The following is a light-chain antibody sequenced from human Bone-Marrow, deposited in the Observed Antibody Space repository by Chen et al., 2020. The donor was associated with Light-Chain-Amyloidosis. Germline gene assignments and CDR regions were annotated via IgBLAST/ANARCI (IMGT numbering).Light chain of an antibody. V-gene: IGLV3-25*03. CDR1: DLPPTY. J-gene: IGLJ2*01. CDR2: RDT. Sequence: SYELTQPPSVSVSPGQTARITCSGDDLPPTYAYWYHQKPGRAPVLVIHRDTERPSGISERFSGSSSGTTATLTICGVQAEDEADYHCQSADSSGTYEVIFGGGTKLTVL. CDR3: QSADSSGTYEVI.